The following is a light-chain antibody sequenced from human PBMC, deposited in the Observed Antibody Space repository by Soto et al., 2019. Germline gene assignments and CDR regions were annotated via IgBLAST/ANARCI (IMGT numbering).Light chain of an antibody. CDR3: QTWSTGIRV. J-gene: IGLJ3*02. Sequence: QLVLTQAPSDSASLGASVKLTCTLSSGHSSYAIAWHQQQTEKGPRYLMKLNSDGSHSKGDGIPDRFSGSSSGTERYLTISSLQSEDEADYYCQTWSTGIRVFGGGTKLTVL. V-gene: IGLV4-69*01. CDR2: LNSDGSH. CDR1: SGHSSYA.